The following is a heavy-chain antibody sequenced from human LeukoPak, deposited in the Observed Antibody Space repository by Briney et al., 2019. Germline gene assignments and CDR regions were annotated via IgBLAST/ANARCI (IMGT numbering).Heavy chain of an antibody. V-gene: IGHV3-7*05. D-gene: IGHD1-26*01. CDR2: IKQDGSDI. CDR3: ARDKVVGASHFDH. CDR1: GFTFSNYW. J-gene: IGHJ4*02. Sequence: GGSLRLSCAASGFTFSNYWMSWVRQAPGKGLQWVANIKQDGSDIFYVDSVKGRFTISRDNAKNSLYLQMNGLRAEDTAVYYYARDKVVGASHFDHWGQGTLVTVSS.